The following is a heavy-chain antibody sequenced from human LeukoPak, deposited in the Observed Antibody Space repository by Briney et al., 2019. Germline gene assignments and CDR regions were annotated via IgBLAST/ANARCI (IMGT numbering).Heavy chain of an antibody. CDR2: INPNSGGT. D-gene: IGHD2-21*01. J-gene: IGHJ5*02. V-gene: IGHV1-2*02. CDR3: ARADRLDGGPYLIGP. Sequence: ASLRVCGKTSGYSFTDYYMHWVRQAPGQGRDWMGWINPNSGGTSSAQKFQGRVTMTRAKSITTLYKEVNWLTSDDTAIYYCARADRLDGGPYLIGPWGQGTLVTVSS. CDR1: GYSFTDYY.